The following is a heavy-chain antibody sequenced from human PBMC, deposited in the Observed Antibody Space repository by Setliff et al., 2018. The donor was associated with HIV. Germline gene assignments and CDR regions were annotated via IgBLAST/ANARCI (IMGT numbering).Heavy chain of an antibody. CDR3: ARGRDDYNYDPFDI. Sequence: PSETLSLTCAVYGGSFNGYYWSWIRQPPGKGLEWIGEVNHSGSTNYYPSLKSRVTISVDTSKNQFSLKLSSVTAADTAVYYCARGRDDYNYDPFDIWGQGTMVTVSS. D-gene: IGHD4-4*01. CDR1: GGSFNGYY. J-gene: IGHJ3*02. CDR2: VNHSGST. V-gene: IGHV4-34*01.